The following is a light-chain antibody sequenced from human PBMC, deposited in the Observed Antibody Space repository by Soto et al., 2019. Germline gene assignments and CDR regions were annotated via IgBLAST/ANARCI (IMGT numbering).Light chain of an antibody. CDR2: GAS. J-gene: IGKJ5*01. CDR1: PSVSSSY. V-gene: IGKV3-20*01. CDR3: EDYCSTSPVT. Sequence: EIVLPQSPGTLSLSPGERATLACRASPSVSSSYVAWYQQKPGQAPRLLIYGASGRATGIPDRLSGSGSGTYYTLNISRLETDDFAVYYGEDYCSTSPVTSGTGTRLEI.